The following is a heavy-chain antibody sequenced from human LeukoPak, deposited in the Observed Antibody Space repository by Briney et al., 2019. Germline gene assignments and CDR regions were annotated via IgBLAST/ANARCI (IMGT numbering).Heavy chain of an antibody. CDR2: INHSGST. CDR1: GGSFSGYY. Sequence: SETLSLTCAVYGGSFSGYYWSWIRQPPGKGLEWLGEINHSGSTNYNPSLKSRVTISVDTSKNQFSLKLSSVTAADTAVYYCARRLRWGYYYYMDVWGKGTTVTISS. J-gene: IGHJ6*03. D-gene: IGHD4-23*01. CDR3: ARRLRWGYYYYMDV. V-gene: IGHV4-34*01.